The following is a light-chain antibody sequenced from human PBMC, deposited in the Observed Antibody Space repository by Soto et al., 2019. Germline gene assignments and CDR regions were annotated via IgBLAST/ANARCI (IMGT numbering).Light chain of an antibody. Sequence: EIVLTQSPGNLSLSPGERATLSCRASQSVSSNDLAWYQQKFGQAPRLLIYGASSRATGFPDRFSGSGSGIDFTLNISRLEPEDFAVYYCQHYGSSRTFGQGTKVEIK. V-gene: IGKV3-20*01. J-gene: IGKJ1*01. CDR1: QSVSSND. CDR3: QHYGSSRT. CDR2: GAS.